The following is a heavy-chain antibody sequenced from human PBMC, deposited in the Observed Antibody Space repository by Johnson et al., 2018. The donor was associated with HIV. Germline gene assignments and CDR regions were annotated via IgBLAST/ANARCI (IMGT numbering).Heavy chain of an antibody. D-gene: IGHD1-26*01. V-gene: IGHV3-23*04. CDR1: GFTFSSYA. J-gene: IGHJ3*01. CDR2: ISGSGGST. CDR3: TTRLNSGTYWGNYDFDV. Sequence: VQLVESGGGLVQPGGSLRFSCAVSGFTFSSYAMSWVRQAPGKGLEWVSAISGSGGSTYYADSVKGRFTISRDDSKNTLYLQMNRLKAEDTALYYCTTRLNSGTYWGNYDFDVWGQGTMVTVSS.